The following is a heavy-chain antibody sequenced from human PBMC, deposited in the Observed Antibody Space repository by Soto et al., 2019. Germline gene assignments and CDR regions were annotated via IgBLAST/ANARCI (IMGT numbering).Heavy chain of an antibody. J-gene: IGHJ6*02. CDR2: IIPIFGTA. D-gene: IGHD6-13*01. V-gene: IGHV1-69*13. CDR3: AREYGAAAVTITQGNYYYYYGMDV. CDR1: GGTFSSYA. Sequence: SVKVSCKASGGTFSSYAISWVRQAPGQGLEWMGGIIPIFGTANYAQKFQGRVTITADESTSTAYMELSSLRSEDTAVYYCAREYGAAAVTITQGNYYYYYGMDVWGQGTTITVSS.